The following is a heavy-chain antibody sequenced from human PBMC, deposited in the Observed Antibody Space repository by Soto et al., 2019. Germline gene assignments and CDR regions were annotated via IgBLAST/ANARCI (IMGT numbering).Heavy chain of an antibody. V-gene: IGHV3-30*03. CDR1: ECNCSSYG. D-gene: IGHD3-22*01. CDR2: ISYDGSNK. J-gene: IGHJ3*01. CDR3: ARDQLYYNDISGRPLNAFDV. Sequence: GGSQRLSRAVAECNCSSYGRHWVRQAPGKGLEWVAVISYDGSNKYYADSVKGRFTISRDNAKNSLYLQMNSLRAEDTAVYYCARDQLYYNDISGRPLNAFDVWGQGTMVTVSS.